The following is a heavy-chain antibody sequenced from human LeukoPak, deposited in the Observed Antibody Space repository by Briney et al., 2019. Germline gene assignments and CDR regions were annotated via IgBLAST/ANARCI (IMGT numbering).Heavy chain of an antibody. D-gene: IGHD1-26*01. J-gene: IGHJ4*02. Sequence: GGSLRLSCTASGFTFGDYAMSWFRQAPGKGLEWVGFIRSKAYGGTTEYAASVKGRFTISRDDSKSIAYLQMNSLKTEDTAVYYCTREALKRSGSPTRGYCFDYWGQGTLVTVSS. CDR2: IRSKAYGGTT. CDR1: GFTFGDYA. CDR3: TREALKRSGSPTRGYCFDY. V-gene: IGHV3-49*03.